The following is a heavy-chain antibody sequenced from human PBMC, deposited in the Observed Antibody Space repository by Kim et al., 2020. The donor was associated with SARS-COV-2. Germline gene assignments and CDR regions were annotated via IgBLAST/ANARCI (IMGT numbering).Heavy chain of an antibody. D-gene: IGHD1-1*01. V-gene: IGHV3-23*01. CDR3: AKDRERQNYYGMDV. J-gene: IGHJ6*02. Sequence: AESVKGRFTISRDNSKNTMYLQMNSLRAEDMAVYYCAKDRERQNYYGMDVWGQGTTVTVSS.